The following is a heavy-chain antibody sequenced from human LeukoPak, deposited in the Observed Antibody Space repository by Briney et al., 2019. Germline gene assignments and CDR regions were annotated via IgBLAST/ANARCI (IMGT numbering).Heavy chain of an antibody. CDR1: GYTFTGYY. CDR3: ARQDWGRITMVRGVQ. V-gene: IGHV1-2*02. Sequence: ASVKVSCKASGYTFTGYYMHWVRQAPGQGLEWMGWINPNSGGTNYAQKFQGRVTMTRDTSTSTVYMELSSLRSEDTAVYYCARQDWGRITMVRGVQWGQGTLVTVSS. D-gene: IGHD3-10*01. J-gene: IGHJ4*02. CDR2: INPNSGGT.